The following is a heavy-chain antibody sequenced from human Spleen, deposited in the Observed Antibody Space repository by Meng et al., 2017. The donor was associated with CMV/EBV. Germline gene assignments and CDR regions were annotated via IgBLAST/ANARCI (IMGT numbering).Heavy chain of an antibody. V-gene: IGHV1-69*05. CDR1: GGTFSSYV. D-gene: IGHD6-19*01. CDR3: ARENPRWLAVDY. J-gene: IGHJ4*02. CDR2: IIPMFGTA. Sequence: SVKVSCKASGGTFSSYVISWVRQAPGQGLEWMGGIIPMFGTANYAQKFQGRVTITTDESTNTAYMELRSLRSDDMAVYYCARENPRWLAVDYWGQGTLVTVSS.